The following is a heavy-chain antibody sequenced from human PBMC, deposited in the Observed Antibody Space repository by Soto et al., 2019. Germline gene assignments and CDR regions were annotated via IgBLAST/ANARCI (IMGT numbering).Heavy chain of an antibody. CDR1: GYTFTNYD. Sequence: ASVKVSCNASGYTFTNYDINWVRQAPGQGPEYMGGMNPNSCRIGYVQKFEGRVAMTSNISISTAYMELSSLSFEDTAVYYCARGIPGCCGGATCYSGWFDPWGQGSLVTVSS. J-gene: IGHJ5*02. CDR2: MNPNSCRI. D-gene: IGHD2-15*01. V-gene: IGHV1-8*01. CDR3: ARGIPGCCGGATCYSGWFDP.